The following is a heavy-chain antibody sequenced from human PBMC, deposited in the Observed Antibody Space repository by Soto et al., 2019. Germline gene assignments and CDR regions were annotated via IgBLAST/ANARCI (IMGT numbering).Heavy chain of an antibody. CDR1: GGSVSSGDYY. CDR3: ARIPVDTYMINWFDP. Sequence: SETLSLTCTVSGGSVSSGDYYWSWIRQPPGKGLEWIGYIYYSGSTNYNPSLKSRVSISLDTSKNQFSLRLTSVTAADTAVYYCARIPVDTYMINWFDPCGQGTLVTVYS. V-gene: IGHV4-61*08. D-gene: IGHD5-18*01. J-gene: IGHJ5*02. CDR2: IYYSGST.